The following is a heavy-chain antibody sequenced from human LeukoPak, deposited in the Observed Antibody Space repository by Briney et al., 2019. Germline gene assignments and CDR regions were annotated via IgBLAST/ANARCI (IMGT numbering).Heavy chain of an antibody. J-gene: IGHJ3*02. CDR1: GGTFSSYA. CDR3: AGGGATTRFAFDI. CDR2: IIPIFGTA. Sequence: SVKVSCKASGGTFSSYAISWVRQAPGQGLEWMGGIIPIFGTANYAQRFQGRVTITTDESTSTAYMELSSLRSEDTAVYYCAGGGATTRFAFDIWGQGTMVTVSS. D-gene: IGHD1-26*01. V-gene: IGHV1-69*05.